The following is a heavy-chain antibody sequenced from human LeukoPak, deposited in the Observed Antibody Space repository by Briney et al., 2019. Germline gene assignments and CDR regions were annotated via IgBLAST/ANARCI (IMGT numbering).Heavy chain of an antibody. CDR1: GFTFSNNW. J-gene: IGHJ1*01. CDR3: ATYSSSNAREFQY. D-gene: IGHD2-2*01. Sequence: GGSLRLSCAASGFTFSNNWMTWVRQAPGKGLEWVASVKKDASEKYYVDSVKGRFTISRDNAKNSLYLQMNSLRVEDTAVYYCATYSSSNAREFQYWGQGTLVTVSS. CDR2: VKKDASEK. V-gene: IGHV3-7*01.